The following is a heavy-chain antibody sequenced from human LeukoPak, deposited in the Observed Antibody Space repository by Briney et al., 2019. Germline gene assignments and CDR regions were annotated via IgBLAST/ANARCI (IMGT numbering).Heavy chain of an antibody. V-gene: IGHV3-9*01. CDR2: ISWNSGSI. Sequence: GGSLRLSCAASGFTFDDYAMHWVRQAPGKGLEWVSGISWNSGSIGYADSVKGRFTISRDNAKNSLYLQMNSLRAEDTALYYCAKPLWFGESSGFDYWGQGTLATVSS. CDR1: GFTFDDYA. D-gene: IGHD3-10*01. J-gene: IGHJ4*02. CDR3: AKPLWFGESSGFDY.